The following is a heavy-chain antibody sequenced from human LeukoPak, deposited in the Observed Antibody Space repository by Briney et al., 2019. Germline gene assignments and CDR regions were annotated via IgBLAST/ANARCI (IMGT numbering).Heavy chain of an antibody. V-gene: IGHV1-3*01. CDR2: INAGNGNT. D-gene: IGHD6-13*01. CDR1: GYIFISYA. J-gene: IGHJ5*02. CDR3: ARDIDRVFNWFDP. Sequence: GASVTVSCKASGYIFISYAMHWVRQAPGQRLEWMGWINAGNGNTKYSQKFQGRVTITRDTSATTVYMELSSLRSEDTAVYYCARDIDRVFNWFDPWGQGTLVTVSS.